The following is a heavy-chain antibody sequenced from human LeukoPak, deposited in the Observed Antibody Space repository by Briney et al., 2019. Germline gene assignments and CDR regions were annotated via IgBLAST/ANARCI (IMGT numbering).Heavy chain of an antibody. CDR2: IYYSGST. D-gene: IGHD5-24*01. V-gene: IGHV4-39*01. Sequence: YPSETLSLTCTVSGGSISSSSYYWGWIRQPPGKGLEWIGSIYYSGSTYYNPSLKSRVTISVDTSKNQFSLKLSSVTAADTAVYYCARRGGDKQEMATTAFNYWGQGTLVTVSS. CDR1: GGSISSSSYY. J-gene: IGHJ4*02. CDR3: ARRGGDKQEMATTAFNY.